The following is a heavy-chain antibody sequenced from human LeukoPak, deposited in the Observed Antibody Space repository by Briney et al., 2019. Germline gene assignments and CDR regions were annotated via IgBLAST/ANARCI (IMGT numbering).Heavy chain of an antibody. D-gene: IGHD3-10*02. J-gene: IGHJ6*04. CDR2: ISGSGGST. Sequence: GGTLRLSCAASGFSFSSYGMSWVRQAPGKGLEWVSGISGSGGSTYYTDSVKGRFTISRDNSKNTLYLQMNSLRGEDTALYYCAELGITMIGGVWGKGTTVTISS. CDR3: AELGITMIGGV. V-gene: IGHV3-23*01. CDR1: GFSFSSYG.